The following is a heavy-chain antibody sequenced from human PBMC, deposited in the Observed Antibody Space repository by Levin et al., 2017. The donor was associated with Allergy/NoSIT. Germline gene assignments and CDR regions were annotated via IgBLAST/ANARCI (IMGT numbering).Heavy chain of an antibody. CDR3: ARGGPPNYDYNWGSYRDGYFDY. J-gene: IGHJ4*02. V-gene: IGHV3-49*04. D-gene: IGHD3-16*02. CDR2: IRNKAHGGTT. CDR1: GFTFGDYA. Sequence: GGSLRLSCTGSGFTFGDYAMSWVRQAPGKGLEWVGFIRNKAHGGTTEYAASVKARLTISRDDSKSIAYLQMNSLKTEDTAVYFCARGGPPNYDYNWGSYRDGYFDYWGQGTLVTVSS.